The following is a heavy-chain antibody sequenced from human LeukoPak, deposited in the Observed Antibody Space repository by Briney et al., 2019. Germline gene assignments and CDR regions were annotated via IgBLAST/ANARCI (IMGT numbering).Heavy chain of an antibody. CDR3: ARVSGGSYYYYMDV. Sequence: SLRLSCAASGFTFSDYYMSWIRQAPGNGVEWVSYISSSGSTIYYADSVKGRFTISRDNAKNSLYLQMNSLRAEDTAVYYCARVSGGSYYYYMDVWGKGTTVTVSS. D-gene: IGHD2-15*01. CDR2: ISSSGSTI. V-gene: IGHV3-11*01. J-gene: IGHJ6*03. CDR1: GFTFSDYY.